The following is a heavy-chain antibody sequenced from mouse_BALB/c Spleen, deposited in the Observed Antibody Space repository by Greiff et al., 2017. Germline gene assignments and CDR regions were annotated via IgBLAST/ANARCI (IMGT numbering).Heavy chain of an antibody. V-gene: IGHV1-14*01. D-gene: IGHD2-4*01. CDR1: GYTFTSYV. CDR3: ARSLYDYDGYWYFDV. J-gene: IGHJ1*01. CDR2: INPYNDGT. Sequence: VQLKQSGPELVKPGASVKMSCKASGYTFTSYVMHWVKQKPGQGLEWIGYINPYNDGTKYNEKFKGKATLTSDKSSSTAYMELSSLTSEDSAVYYCARSLYDYDGYWYFDVWGAGTTVTVSS.